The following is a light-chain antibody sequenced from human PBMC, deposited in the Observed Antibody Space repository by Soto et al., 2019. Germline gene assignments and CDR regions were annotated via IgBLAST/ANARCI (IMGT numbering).Light chain of an antibody. CDR2: SNN. CDR3: AAWDDSLNGVV. V-gene: IGLV1-44*01. CDR1: SSNIGSNT. Sequence: QSVLTQPPSASGTPGQRVTFSCSGSSSNIGSNTVNWYQQLPGTAPKLLIYSNNQRPSGVPDRFSGSKSGTSASLAISGLQSEDEADYYCAAWDDSLNGVVFAGGTKLTVL. J-gene: IGLJ2*01.